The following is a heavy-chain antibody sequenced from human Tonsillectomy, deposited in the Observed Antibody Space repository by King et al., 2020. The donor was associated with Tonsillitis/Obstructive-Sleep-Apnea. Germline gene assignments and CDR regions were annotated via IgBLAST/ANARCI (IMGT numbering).Heavy chain of an antibody. D-gene: IGHD3-16*01. Sequence: VQLQESGPGLVKPSETLSLTCTVSGGSISSYYWSWIRQPPGKGLEWIGYIYYSGSTNYNPSLKSRVTISVDTSKNQFSLKLSSVTAADAAVYFCARTTRYASSYFYYYYMDVWGKGTTVTVSS. CDR3: ARTTRYASSYFYYYYMDV. J-gene: IGHJ6*03. CDR2: IYYSGST. CDR1: GGSISSYY. V-gene: IGHV4-59*01.